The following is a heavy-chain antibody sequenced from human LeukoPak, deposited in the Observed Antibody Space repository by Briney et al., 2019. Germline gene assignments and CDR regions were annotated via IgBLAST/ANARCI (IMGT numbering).Heavy chain of an antibody. Sequence: SETLSLTCTVSGGSISSYYWSWIRQPAGKGLEWIGRIYTSGSTNYNPSLKSRVTMSVDTSKNQFSLKLSSVTAADTAVYYCARVWVGSGSRDALDIWGQGTMVTVSS. CDR1: GGSISSYY. D-gene: IGHD1-26*01. CDR3: ARVWVGSGSRDALDI. J-gene: IGHJ3*02. V-gene: IGHV4-4*07. CDR2: IYTSGST.